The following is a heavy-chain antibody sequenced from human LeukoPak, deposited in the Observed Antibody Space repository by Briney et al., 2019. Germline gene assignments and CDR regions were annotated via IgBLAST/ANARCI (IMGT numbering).Heavy chain of an antibody. D-gene: IGHD6-13*01. V-gene: IGHV3-23*01. CDR2: ISNGGGFT. Sequence: GGSLRLSCAASGFTFSSYAMTWVRQAPGKGLEWVSGISNGGGFTYYADSVKGRLTISRDNSKNTLYLQMNSLRAEDTALYYCAILYSTNYWGQGALVTVSS. J-gene: IGHJ4*02. CDR3: AILYSTNY. CDR1: GFTFSSYA.